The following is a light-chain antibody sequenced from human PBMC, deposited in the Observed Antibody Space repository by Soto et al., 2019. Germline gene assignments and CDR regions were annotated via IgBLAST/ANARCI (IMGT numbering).Light chain of an antibody. J-gene: IGLJ2*01. V-gene: IGLV2-11*01. CDR3: CSYAGSYAVV. CDR2: DVS. Sequence: QSVLTQPRSVSGSPGQSVTISCTGTSSDVGGYNYVSWYKQHPGKAPKLMIYDVSKRPSGVPDRFSGYKSGNTASLTISGLEAEDEDDYSCCSYAGSYAVVFGGGTKLTVL. CDR1: SSDVGGYNY.